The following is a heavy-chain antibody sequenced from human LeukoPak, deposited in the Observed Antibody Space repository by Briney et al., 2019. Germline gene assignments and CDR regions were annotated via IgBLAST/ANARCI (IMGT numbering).Heavy chain of an antibody. Sequence: GASVKVSCKASGYTFTSYYMHWVRQAPGQGLEWMGIINPSGGSTSYAQKFQGRVTITADESTSTAYMELSSLRSEDTAVYYCARVLQSYYYYMDVWGKGTTVTVSS. CDR3: ARVLQSYYYYMDV. CDR2: INPSGGST. D-gene: IGHD4-11*01. V-gene: IGHV1-46*01. J-gene: IGHJ6*03. CDR1: GYTFTSYY.